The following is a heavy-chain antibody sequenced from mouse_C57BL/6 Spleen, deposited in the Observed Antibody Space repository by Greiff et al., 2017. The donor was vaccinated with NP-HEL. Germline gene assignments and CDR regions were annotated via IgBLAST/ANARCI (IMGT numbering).Heavy chain of an antibody. V-gene: IGHV1-15*01. J-gene: IGHJ2*01. CDR2: IDPETGGT. CDR1: GYTFTDYE. D-gene: IGHD1-1*01. Sequence: VQLQHSGAELVRPGASVTLSCKASGYTFTDYEMHWVKQTPVHGLEWIGAIDPETGGTAYNQKFKGKAILTADKSSSTAYMELRSLTSEDSAVYYCTRGTVEGDYWGQGTTLTVSS. CDR3: TRGTVEGDY.